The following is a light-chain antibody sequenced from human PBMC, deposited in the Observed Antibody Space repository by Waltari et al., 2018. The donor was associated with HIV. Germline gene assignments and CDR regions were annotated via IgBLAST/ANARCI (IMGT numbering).Light chain of an antibody. CDR3: YSYSDTSSSYV. CDR1: STYVGTFNL. V-gene: IGLV2-23*02. CDR2: EVT. Sequence: QSALTQPASVSGSPGQSITIACTRTSTYVGTFNLVSWYQQYPGKAPKLLIYEVTKRPSGASNRFSASKSGNTASLTISGLRAEDEADYYCYSYSDTSSSYVFGTGTKVTVL. J-gene: IGLJ1*01.